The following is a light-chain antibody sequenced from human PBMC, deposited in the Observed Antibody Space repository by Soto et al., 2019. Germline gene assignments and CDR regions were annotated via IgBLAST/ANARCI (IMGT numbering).Light chain of an antibody. CDR3: PQYGRSPHIT. J-gene: IGKJ3*01. CDR2: GTS. V-gene: IGKV3-20*01. CDR1: QPIMSNS. Sequence: EIVLTQSPVTLSLSPGERATLSCRASQPIMSNSLAWYQNVPGQAPRLLIYGTSTRATGIPDRFRGSGSGTDFTLTISRLEPEDFAVYYCPQYGRSPHITFGPGTKVDFQ.